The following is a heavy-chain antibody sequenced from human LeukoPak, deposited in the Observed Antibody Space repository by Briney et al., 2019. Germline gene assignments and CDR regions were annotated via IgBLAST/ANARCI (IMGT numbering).Heavy chain of an antibody. D-gene: IGHD3-22*01. J-gene: IGHJ4*02. Sequence: PGGSLRLSCAASGFTFSDHYMDWVRQAPGKGLEWVGRTRNKANSYTTECAASVKGRFTISRDDSKNSPYLQMNSLTTEDTAVYYCVRSFRDTSGYSPFDYWGQGTLVTVSS. CDR1: GFTFSDHY. V-gene: IGHV3-72*01. CDR3: VRSFRDTSGYSPFDY. CDR2: TRNKANSYTT.